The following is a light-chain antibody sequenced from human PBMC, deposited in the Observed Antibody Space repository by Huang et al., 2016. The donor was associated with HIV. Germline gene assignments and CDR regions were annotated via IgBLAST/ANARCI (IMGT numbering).Light chain of an antibody. CDR3: QQHSNWPL. J-gene: IGKJ2*01. V-gene: IGKV3-11*01. CDR2: DTS. Sequence: ESVLTQSPATLSLSPGQRATLSCRASQSVSSYLAWYQQKPGQAPRLIIYDTSKRATGVPARFSGSGSGTDFTLTINRLEPEDFAVYYCQQHSNWPLLGQGTKLEI. CDR1: QSVSSY.